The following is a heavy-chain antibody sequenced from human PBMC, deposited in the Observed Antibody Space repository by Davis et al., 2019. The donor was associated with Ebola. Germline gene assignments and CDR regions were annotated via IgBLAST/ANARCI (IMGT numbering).Heavy chain of an antibody. V-gene: IGHV3-64D*06. J-gene: IGHJ4*02. CDR2: ISYNGGST. D-gene: IGHD3-22*01. CDR3: AKDFYDSSGRYFDY. CDR1: GFTFSTYA. Sequence: GESLKISCSASGFTFSTYAMHWVRQAPGKGLEYVSAISYNGGSTYYADSVKGRFTISRDNSKNMLYLQMSSLRAEDTAVYFCAKDFYDSSGRYFDYWGQGTLVTVSS.